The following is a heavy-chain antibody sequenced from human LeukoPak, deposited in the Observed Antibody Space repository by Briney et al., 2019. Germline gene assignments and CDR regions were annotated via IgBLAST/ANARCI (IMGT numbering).Heavy chain of an antibody. CDR2: IGGKDYGGRA. D-gene: IGHD3-3*01. V-gene: IGHV3-49*04. CDR3: TADQFF. CDR1: GFTFGDYG. J-gene: IGHJ4*02. Sequence: GESLKISCRTSGFTFGDYGMSWVRQAPGKGLEWVGFIGGKDYGGRAEYAASMKGRFSISRDDSKSIAYLQMNSLKSEDTAVYYCTADQFFWGQGTLVTVSS.